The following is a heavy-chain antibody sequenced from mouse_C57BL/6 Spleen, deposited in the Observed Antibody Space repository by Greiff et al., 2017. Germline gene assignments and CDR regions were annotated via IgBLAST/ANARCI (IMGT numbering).Heavy chain of an antibody. V-gene: IGHV1-64*01. J-gene: IGHJ4*01. CDR2: IHPNSGST. CDR3: VGVNSNYDAMDY. CDR1: GYTFTSYW. D-gene: IGHD2-5*01. Sequence: VQLQQPGAELVKPGASVKLSCKASGYTFTSYWMHWVKQRPGQGLEWIGMIHPNSGSTNYNEKFKSKATLTLDKSSSTAYMQLSSLTSEDSAVYYCVGVNSNYDAMDYWGQGTSVTVSS.